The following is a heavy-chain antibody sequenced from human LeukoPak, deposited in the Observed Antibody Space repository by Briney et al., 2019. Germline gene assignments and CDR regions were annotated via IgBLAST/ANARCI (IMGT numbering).Heavy chain of an antibody. J-gene: IGHJ5*02. V-gene: IGHV3-30*02. Sequence: PGGSLRLSCAASGFAFSSYGMHWVRQAPGKGLEWVAFIRYDGSNKYYADSVKGRFTISRDNSKNTLYLQMNSLRAEDTAVYYCALSTTALPLSEVDPWGQGTLVTVSS. D-gene: IGHD4-17*01. CDR1: GFAFSSYG. CDR3: ALSTTALPLSEVDP. CDR2: IRYDGSNK.